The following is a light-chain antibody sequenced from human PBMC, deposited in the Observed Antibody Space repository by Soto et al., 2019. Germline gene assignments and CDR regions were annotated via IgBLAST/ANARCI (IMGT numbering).Light chain of an antibody. CDR1: QSISSSY. CDR2: GAS. J-gene: IGKJ1*01. V-gene: IGKV3-20*01. Sequence: IVFTHSPVTLSFSQGTISTLSCRASQSISSSYLAWYQQRPGQAPRLLIYGASSRATGIPDRFSGSGSGTGFTLTISSLQPDDFATYYCQQYNSYSWTFGQGTKVDIK. CDR3: QQYNSYSWT.